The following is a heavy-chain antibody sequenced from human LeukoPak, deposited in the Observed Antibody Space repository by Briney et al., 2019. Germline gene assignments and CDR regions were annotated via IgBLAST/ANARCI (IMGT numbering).Heavy chain of an antibody. CDR3: AKEIAHDYGDYVWIDAFDI. CDR2: ISGSGGRT. J-gene: IGHJ3*02. Sequence: GGSLRLSCAASGFTFSSYAMSWVRQAPGEGLEWVSGISGSGGRTYYADSVKGRFTISRDNSKNTLYLQMNSLRAEDTAVYYCAKEIAHDYGDYVWIDAFDIWGQGTMVTVSS. D-gene: IGHD4-17*01. V-gene: IGHV3-23*01. CDR1: GFTFSSYA.